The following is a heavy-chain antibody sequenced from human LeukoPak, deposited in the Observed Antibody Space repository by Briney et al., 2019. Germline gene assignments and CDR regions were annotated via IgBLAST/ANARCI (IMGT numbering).Heavy chain of an antibody. V-gene: IGHV3-7*01. CDR2: IKQDGSEK. J-gene: IGHJ4*02. CDR1: GFTFSSYW. D-gene: IGHD5-18*01. Sequence: GGSLRLSCAASGFTFSSYWMSWVRQAPGKGLEWVANIKQDGSEKYYVDSVKGRFTISGDNAKNSLYLQMNSLRAEDTAVYYCARDRGGYSYGPHFDYWGQGTLVAVSS. CDR3: ARDRGGYSYGPHFDY.